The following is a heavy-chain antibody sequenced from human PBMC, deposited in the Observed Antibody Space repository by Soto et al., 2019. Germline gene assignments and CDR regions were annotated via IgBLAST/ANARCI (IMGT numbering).Heavy chain of an antibody. Sequence: SETLSLTCAVYGGSFSNYYWSWIRQPPGKGLEWIGEINQSGRTNYNPSLKSRVTISIDPSRNQFSLRVNSVTAADTAVYYCASIPTTVFYSTFDMDVWGQGTTVTVSS. J-gene: IGHJ6*02. CDR2: INQSGRT. CDR1: GGSFSNYY. V-gene: IGHV4-34*01. D-gene: IGHD4-17*01. CDR3: ASIPTTVFYSTFDMDV.